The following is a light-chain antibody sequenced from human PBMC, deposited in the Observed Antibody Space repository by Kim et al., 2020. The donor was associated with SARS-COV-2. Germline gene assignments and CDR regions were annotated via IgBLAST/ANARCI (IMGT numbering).Light chain of an antibody. CDR2: EVN. CDR3: CSYAGNWV. Sequence: QSALTQPASVSGSPGQSITIPCTGSSSDVGSYNLVSWYQHHPGKAPKVMIYEVNKRPSGVSDRFSGSKSGNTAFLTISGLQAEDEADYYCCSYAGNWVFGGGTQLTVL. J-gene: IGLJ3*02. V-gene: IGLV2-23*02. CDR1: SSDVGSYNL.